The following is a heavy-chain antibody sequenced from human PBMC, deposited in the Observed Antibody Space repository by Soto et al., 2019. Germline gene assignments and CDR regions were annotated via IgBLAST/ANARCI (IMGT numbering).Heavy chain of an antibody. J-gene: IGHJ3*02. D-gene: IGHD3-22*01. CDR3: ASAYYDSSGYYGYDAFDI. CDR2: IYYGGST. Sequence: SETLSLTCTVSGGSISSYYWSWIRQPPGKGLEWIGYIYYGGSTNYNPSLKSRVTISVDTSKNQFSLKLSSVTAADTAVYYCASAYYDSSGYYGYDAFDIWGQGTMVTVSS. V-gene: IGHV4-59*01. CDR1: GGSISSYY.